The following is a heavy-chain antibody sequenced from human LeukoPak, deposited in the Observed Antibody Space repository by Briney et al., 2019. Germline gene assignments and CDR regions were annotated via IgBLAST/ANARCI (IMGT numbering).Heavy chain of an antibody. CDR3: ARMARLPRLQPFDY. Sequence: SETLSLTCTVSGGSISSYYWSWIRQPPGKGLEWIGYIYYSGSTNYNPSLKSRVTISVDTSENQFSLKLSSVTAADTAVYYCARMARLPRLQPFDYWGQGTLVTVSS. CDR1: GGSISSYY. CDR2: IYYSGST. V-gene: IGHV4-59*08. J-gene: IGHJ4*02. D-gene: IGHD5-24*01.